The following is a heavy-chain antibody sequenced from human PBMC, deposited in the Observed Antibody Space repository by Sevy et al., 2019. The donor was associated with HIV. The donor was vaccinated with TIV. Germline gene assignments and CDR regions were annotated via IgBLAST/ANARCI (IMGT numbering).Heavy chain of an antibody. J-gene: IGHJ6*02. CDR1: GFTFSNYV. CDR2: IASYGNDE. V-gene: IGHV3-30*04. Sequence: GGSLRLSCAASGFTFSNYVMHWVRQAPGKGLEWVTVIASYGNDEDYADSVKGRFTISRDNSKNTLYLQMNSLRPADTAVYYCARSVLAVAGSYGMDVWGQGTTVTVSS. CDR3: ARSVLAVAGSYGMDV. D-gene: IGHD6-19*01.